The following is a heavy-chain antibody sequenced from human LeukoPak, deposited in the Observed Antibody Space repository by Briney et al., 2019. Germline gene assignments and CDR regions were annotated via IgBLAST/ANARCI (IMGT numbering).Heavy chain of an antibody. CDR3: AKETYWGYTPDY. CDR1: GGTFSSYA. CDR2: IIPIFGTA. Sequence: EASVKVSCKASGGTFSSYAISWVRQAPGQGLEWMGGIIPIFGTANYAQKFQGRVTITADESTSTAYMELSSLRAEDTAVYYCAKETYWGYTPDYWGQGTLVTVSS. V-gene: IGHV1-69*01. D-gene: IGHD3-16*01. J-gene: IGHJ4*02.